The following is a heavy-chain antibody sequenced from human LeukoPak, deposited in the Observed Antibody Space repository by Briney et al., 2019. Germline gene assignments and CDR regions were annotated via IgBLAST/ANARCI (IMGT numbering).Heavy chain of an antibody. CDR2: ICHSGTT. CDR3: ARWYSRTWHIDY. V-gene: IGHV4-38-2*02. CDR1: GYSISSGYC. Sequence: SETLSLTCTVSGYSISSGYCWGWIRQPPGKGLEWIGSICHSGTTYYNPSLKSRVTISVDTSKNQFSLKLSPVTAADTAVYYCARWYSRTWHIDYWGQGTLVTVSS. J-gene: IGHJ4*02. D-gene: IGHD6-13*01.